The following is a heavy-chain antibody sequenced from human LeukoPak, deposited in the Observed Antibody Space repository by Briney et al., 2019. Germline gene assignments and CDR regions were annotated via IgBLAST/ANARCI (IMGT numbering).Heavy chain of an antibody. CDR2: ISGSGDTT. V-gene: IGHV3-23*01. D-gene: IGHD3-9*01. Sequence: GGSLRLSCVATGFTFIRYTLSSVGQAPGKGLEWVSGISGSGDTTYYADSMKGRFTISRDNSRNTVYLQMKRLKTEDKINSLRVEEPLIFSCPKDVGITLQGLFDSWGQGGLVIVSS. CDR3: VEEPLIFSCPKDVGITLQGLFDS. CDR1: GFTFIRYT. J-gene: IGHJ4*02.